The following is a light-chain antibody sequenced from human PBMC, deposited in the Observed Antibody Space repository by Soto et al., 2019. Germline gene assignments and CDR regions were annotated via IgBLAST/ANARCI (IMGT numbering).Light chain of an antibody. CDR2: KAS. CDR3: QQYDNPMYT. Sequence: DIQMTQSPSTLSASVGDRVTITCRASQSISTWLAWYQQEPGKAPKLLIHKASSLQSGVPSRFSGSGSGTDFTFTISSLQPEDIATYYCQQYDNPMYTFGQGTKLEIK. CDR1: QSISTW. V-gene: IGKV1-5*03. J-gene: IGKJ2*01.